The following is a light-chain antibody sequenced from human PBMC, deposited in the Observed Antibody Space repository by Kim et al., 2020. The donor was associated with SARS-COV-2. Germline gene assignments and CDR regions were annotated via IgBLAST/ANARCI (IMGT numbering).Light chain of an antibody. CDR3: QQYGSSFRT. CDR1: QSVRSGY. CDR2: GAS. Sequence: SPGERATPSCRASQSVRSGYLAWYQQKPGQPPRLLIFGASNRATGIPDRFSGSGSGTDFTLTISRLEPEDFAVYYCQQYGSSFRTFGQGTKVDIK. J-gene: IGKJ1*01. V-gene: IGKV3-20*01.